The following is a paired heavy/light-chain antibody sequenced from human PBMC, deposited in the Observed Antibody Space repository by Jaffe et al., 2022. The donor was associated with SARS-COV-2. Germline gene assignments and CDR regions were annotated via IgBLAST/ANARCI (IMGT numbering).Heavy chain of an antibody. CDR2: IYYSGST. CDR3: ETTLGQLYLLAPFS. V-gene: IGHV4-39*01. J-gene: IGHJ5*02. CDR1: GGSISSSTYY. Sequence: QLQLQESGPGLVKPSETLSLTCTVSGGSISSSTYYWGWIRQPPGKGLEWIGSIYYSGSTYYNPSLKSRVTISVDTSKNQFSLKLTSVTAADTAVYYCETTLGQLYLLAPFSWGQGTLVTVSS. D-gene: IGHD2-2*02.
Light chain of an antibody. V-gene: IGLV7-46*01. Sequence: QAVVTQEPSLTVSPGGTVTLTCGSSTGAVASGHSPYWFQQRPGQAPKTLIYNTSNKQSWTPARFSGSLLGGKAALTLSGAQPEDEADYYCLLSYSGVVVFGGGTKLTVL. CDR2: NTS. J-gene: IGLJ2*01. CDR1: TGAVASGHS. CDR3: LLSYSGVVV.